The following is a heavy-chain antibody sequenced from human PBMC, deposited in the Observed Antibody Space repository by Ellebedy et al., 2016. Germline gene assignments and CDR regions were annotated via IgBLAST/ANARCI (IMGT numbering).Heavy chain of an antibody. CDR3: ARALTGIRYQPPDY. Sequence: GESLKISCAASGFTFSSYWMSWVRQAPGKGLEWVANIKQDGSEKYYVDSVKGRFTISRDNAKNSLYLQMNSLRDEDTAVYYCARALTGIRYQPPDYWGQGTLVTVSS. J-gene: IGHJ4*02. CDR1: GFTFSSYW. CDR2: IKQDGSEK. V-gene: IGHV3-7*01. D-gene: IGHD2-2*01.